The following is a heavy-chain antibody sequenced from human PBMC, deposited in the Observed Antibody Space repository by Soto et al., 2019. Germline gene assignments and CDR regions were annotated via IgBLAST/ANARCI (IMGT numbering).Heavy chain of an antibody. CDR1: GFTFSSYG. V-gene: IGHV3-33*01. J-gene: IGHJ4*02. Sequence: QVQLVESGGGVVQPGRSLRLSCAASGFTFSSYGMHWVRQAPGKGLEWVAVIWYDGSNKYYADSVKGRFTISRDNSKNTLYVQMNSLRAEDTAVYYCARGGGDIVVVVAATLDYWGQGTLVTVSS. D-gene: IGHD2-15*01. CDR3: ARGGGDIVVVVAATLDY. CDR2: IWYDGSNK.